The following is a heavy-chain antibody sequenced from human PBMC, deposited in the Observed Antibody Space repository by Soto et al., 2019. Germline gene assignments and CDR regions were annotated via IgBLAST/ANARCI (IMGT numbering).Heavy chain of an antibody. CDR3: ARDADQGYGPSGGYFDY. D-gene: IGHD5-18*01. Sequence: GGSLRLSCAASGFTFSSYAMHWVRQAPGKGLEWVAVISYDGSNKYYADSVKGRFTISRDNSKNTLYLQMNSLRAEDTAVYYCARDADQGYGPSGGYFDYWGQGT. J-gene: IGHJ4*02. V-gene: IGHV3-30-3*01. CDR1: GFTFSSYA. CDR2: ISYDGSNK.